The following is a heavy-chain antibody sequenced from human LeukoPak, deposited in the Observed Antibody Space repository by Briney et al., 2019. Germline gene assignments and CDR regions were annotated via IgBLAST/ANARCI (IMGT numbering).Heavy chain of an antibody. J-gene: IGHJ4*02. Sequence: PGGSLRLSCAASGFTFSSYAMSWVRQAPGKGLEWVSGISVSGGSTYSADSVKGRFTISRDNSKNTLYLQMNSLRVEDTAVYYCAKADKSGWYASYFDYWGQGTLVTVSS. CDR1: GFTFSSYA. D-gene: IGHD6-19*01. V-gene: IGHV3-23*01. CDR2: ISVSGGST. CDR3: AKADKSGWYASYFDY.